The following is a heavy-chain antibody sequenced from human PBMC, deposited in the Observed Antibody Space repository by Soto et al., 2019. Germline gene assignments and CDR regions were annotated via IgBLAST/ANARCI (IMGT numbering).Heavy chain of an antibody. V-gene: IGHV3-30-3*01. Sequence: GSLRLSCAASGFTFSSYAMHWVRQAPGKGLEWVAVISYDGSNKYYADSVKGRFTISRDNSKNTLYLQMNSLRAEDTAVYYCAREKGRNVGYAQYYYYGMDVWGQGTTVTVSS. J-gene: IGHJ6*02. CDR1: GFTFSSYA. CDR3: AREKGRNVGYAQYYYYGMDV. CDR2: ISYDGSNK. D-gene: IGHD2-2*01.